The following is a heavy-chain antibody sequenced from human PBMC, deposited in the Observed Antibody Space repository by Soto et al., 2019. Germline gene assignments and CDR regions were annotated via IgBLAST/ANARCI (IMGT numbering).Heavy chain of an antibody. CDR2: IYYSGST. Sequence: SETLSLTCTVSGGSISSGGYYWSWIRQHPGKGLEWIGYIYYSGSTYYNPSLKSRVTISVDTSKNQFSLKLSSVTAADTAVYYCARESLRKFNWLDPWGQGTLVTVSS. CDR3: ARESLRKFNWLDP. CDR1: GGSISSGGYY. J-gene: IGHJ5*02. V-gene: IGHV4-31*03.